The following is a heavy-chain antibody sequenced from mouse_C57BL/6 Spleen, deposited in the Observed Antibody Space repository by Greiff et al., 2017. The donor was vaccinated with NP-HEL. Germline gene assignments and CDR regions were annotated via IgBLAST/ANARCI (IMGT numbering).Heavy chain of an antibody. J-gene: IGHJ1*03. CDR2: IYPGDGDT. CDR3: ARIYYGSYWYFDV. V-gene: IGHV1-80*01. CDR1: GYAFSSYW. Sequence: LQQSGASVKISCKASGYAFSSYWMIWVKQRPGKGLEWIGQIYPGDGDTNYNGKFKGKATLTADKSSSTAYMQLSSLTSEDSAVYFCARIYYGSYWYFDVWGTGTTVTVSS. D-gene: IGHD1-1*01.